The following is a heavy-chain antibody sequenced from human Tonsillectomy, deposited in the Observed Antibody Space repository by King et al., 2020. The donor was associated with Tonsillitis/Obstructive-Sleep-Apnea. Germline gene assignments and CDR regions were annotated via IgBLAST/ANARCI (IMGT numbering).Heavy chain of an antibody. CDR2: IYYSGST. CDR3: ARHSPVVPAAVFNWFDP. J-gene: IGHJ5*02. CDR1: GGSISSSSYY. D-gene: IGHD2-2*01. V-gene: IGHV4-39*01. Sequence: QLQESGPGLVKPSETLSLTCTVSGGSISSSSYYWGWIRQPPGKGLEWIGSIYYSGSTYYNPSLKSRVTISVDTSKNQFSLKLSSVTAADTAVYYCARHSPVVPAAVFNWFDPWGQGTLVTVSS.